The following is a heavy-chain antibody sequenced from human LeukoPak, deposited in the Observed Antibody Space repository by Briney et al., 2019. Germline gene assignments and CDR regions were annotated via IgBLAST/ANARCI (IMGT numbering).Heavy chain of an antibody. CDR1: GFTFSGSA. CDR2: ISYDGSNK. Sequence: GGSLRLSCAASGFTFSGSAMHWVRQAPGKGLEWVAVISYDGSNKYYADSVKGRFTISRDNSQNTLYLQMNSLRAEDTAVYYCARDSGPFDPWGQGTLVTVSS. V-gene: IGHV3-30-3*01. CDR3: ARDSGPFDP. D-gene: IGHD3-10*01. J-gene: IGHJ5*02.